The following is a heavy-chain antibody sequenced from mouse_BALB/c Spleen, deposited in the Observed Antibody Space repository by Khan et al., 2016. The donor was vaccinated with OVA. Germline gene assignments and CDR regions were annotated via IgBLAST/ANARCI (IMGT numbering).Heavy chain of an antibody. D-gene: IGHD2-12*01. V-gene: IGHV3-2*02. Sequence: EVQLQESGPGLVKPSQSLSLTCTVTGYSITSDYAWNWIRQFPGNKLEWMGYISSTGSTSYNPSLKSRISITRDTSKNQFFLHLNSVTTEDTATYYCPRSLYYSHSYAMDYWGQGTSVTGTS. CDR3: PRSLYYSHSYAMDY. J-gene: IGHJ4*01. CDR2: ISSTGST. CDR1: GYSITSDYA.